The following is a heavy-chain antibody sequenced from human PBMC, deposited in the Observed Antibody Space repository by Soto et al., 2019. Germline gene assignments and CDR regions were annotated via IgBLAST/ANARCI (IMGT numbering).Heavy chain of an antibody. V-gene: IGHV4-31*03. D-gene: IGHD6-6*01. J-gene: IGHJ3*02. CDR3: ARDGRQLPHFDI. CDR1: GGSISSGGYY. Sequence: ASETLSLTCTVSGGSISSGGYYWSWIRQHPGKGLEWIGYIYYSGSTYYNPSLKSRVTISVDTSKNQFSLKLSSVTAADTAVYYCARDGRQLPHFDIWGQGTMVTVSS. CDR2: IYYSGST.